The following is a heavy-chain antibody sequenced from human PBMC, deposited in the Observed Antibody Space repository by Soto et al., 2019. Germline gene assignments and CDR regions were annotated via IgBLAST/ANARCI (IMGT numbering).Heavy chain of an antibody. CDR2: ISSRGSA. V-gene: IGHV4-61*08. D-gene: IGHD1-26*01. J-gene: IGHJ4*02. Sequence: QVQLQESGPGLVTPSETLSLTCTVSGGTVSSGGYYWSWIRQPPGKGLEWIGYISSRGSANYNPSLKSRITISVDTSKNLFSLKLTSVTAADTAVYYCAMAGSYRYFDAWGQGTLVTVSS. CDR3: AMAGSYRYFDA. CDR1: GGTVSSGGYY.